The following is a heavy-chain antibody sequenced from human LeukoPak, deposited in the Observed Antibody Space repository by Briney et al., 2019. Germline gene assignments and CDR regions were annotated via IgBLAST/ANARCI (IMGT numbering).Heavy chain of an antibody. CDR1: GYTFTSYG. D-gene: IGHD2-2*01. CDR2: ISAYNGNT. J-gene: IGHJ4*02. Sequence: ASVKVSCKASGYTFTSYGISWVRQAPGQGLEWIGWISAYNGNTNYAQKRQGRVTMTTDTSTSTAYMDLRSLRSEDTAVYYCARDLGVGCSSTSCSFDYWGQGTLVTVSS. V-gene: IGHV1-18*01. CDR3: ARDLGVGCSSTSCSFDY.